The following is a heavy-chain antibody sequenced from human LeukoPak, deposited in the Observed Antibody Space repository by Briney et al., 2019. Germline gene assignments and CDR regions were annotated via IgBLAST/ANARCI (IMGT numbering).Heavy chain of an antibody. CDR2: INPNSGGT. CDR1: GYTFTGYY. D-gene: IGHD2/OR15-2a*01. J-gene: IGHJ5*02. Sequence: ASVKVSCKASGYTFTGYYMHWVRQAPGQGLEWMGWINPNSGGTNYAQKFQGRVTMTRDTSISTAYMELSRLRSDDTAVYYCARGSTTFVYYWFDPWGQGTLVTVSS. V-gene: IGHV1-2*02. CDR3: ARGSTTFVYYWFDP.